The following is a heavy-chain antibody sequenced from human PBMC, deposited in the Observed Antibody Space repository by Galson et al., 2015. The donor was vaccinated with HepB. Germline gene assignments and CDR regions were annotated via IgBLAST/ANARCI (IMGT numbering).Heavy chain of an antibody. CDR1: GGSISSSSYY. CDR3: ARTGYSYVRYHFDY. Sequence: SETLSLTCTVSGGSISSSSYYWGWIRQPPGKGLEWIGSIYYSGSTYYNPSLKSRVTISVDTSKNQFSLKLSSVTAADTAVYYCARTGYSYVRYHFDYWGQGTLVTVSS. J-gene: IGHJ4*02. CDR2: IYYSGST. D-gene: IGHD5-18*01. V-gene: IGHV4-39*01.